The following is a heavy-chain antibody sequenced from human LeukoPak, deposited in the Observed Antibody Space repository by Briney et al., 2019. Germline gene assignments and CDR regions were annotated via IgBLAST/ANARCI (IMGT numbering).Heavy chain of an antibody. J-gene: IGHJ3*02. CDR1: GFTFSSYT. D-gene: IGHD1-14*01. CDR3: ARLWPERAFDI. CDR2: IGTSSTTI. Sequence: PGGSLRLSCAASGFTFSSYTMNWVRQPPGKGLEWVSNIGTSSTTIYYADSVKGRFTISRDNAKNSLYLQMNSLRAEDTAVYYCARLWPERAFDIWGQGTMVTVSS. V-gene: IGHV3-48*01.